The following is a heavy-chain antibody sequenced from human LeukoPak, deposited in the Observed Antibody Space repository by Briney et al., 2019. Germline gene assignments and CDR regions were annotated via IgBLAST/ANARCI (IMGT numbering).Heavy chain of an antibody. CDR2: IYSGGST. D-gene: IGHD3-10*01. CDR3: ARAGFAMVRGVDY. CDR1: GFTVSSNY. Sequence: PGGSLRLSCAASGFTVSSNYMSWVRQAPGKGLEWVSVIYSGGSTYYADSVKGRFTISRDNSKNTLYLQMNSLRAEDAAVYYCARAGFAMVRGVDYWGQGTLVTVSS. J-gene: IGHJ4*02. V-gene: IGHV3-66*01.